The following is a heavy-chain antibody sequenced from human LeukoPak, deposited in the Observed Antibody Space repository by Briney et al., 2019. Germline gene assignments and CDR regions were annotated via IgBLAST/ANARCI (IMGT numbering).Heavy chain of an antibody. Sequence: PSETLSLTCAVSGGSISSGNWWSWVRQPPGKGLEWIGEIYHSGSTNYNPSLKSRVTISVDKSKNQFPLKLTSVTAADTAVYYCARWGQSGDAFDIWGQGTMVTVSP. CDR2: IYHSGST. CDR3: ARWGQSGDAFDI. CDR1: GGSISSGNW. D-gene: IGHD1-26*01. V-gene: IGHV4-4*02. J-gene: IGHJ3*02.